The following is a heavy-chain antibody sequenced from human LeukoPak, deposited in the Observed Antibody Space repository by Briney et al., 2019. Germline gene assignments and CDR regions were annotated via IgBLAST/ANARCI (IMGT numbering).Heavy chain of an antibody. V-gene: IGHV4-4*07. CDR3: ARHWSHSVAQFGRYYWFDP. CDR2: VDTSGRT. CDR1: GGSISGYY. Sequence: SETLSLTCTVSGGSISGYYWSWIRQPAGKGLEWIGHVDTSGRTNYNSSLMSRVTMSVDTFKSQFSLRLTSVTAADMAVYYCARHWSHSVAQFGRYYWFDPWGQGTLVTVSS. J-gene: IGHJ5*02. D-gene: IGHD2-15*01.